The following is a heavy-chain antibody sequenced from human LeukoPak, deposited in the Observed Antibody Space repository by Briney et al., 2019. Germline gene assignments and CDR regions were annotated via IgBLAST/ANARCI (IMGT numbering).Heavy chain of an antibody. CDR3: ASWALTPLYGSSDY. D-gene: IGHD2-8*01. V-gene: IGHV3-30*04. CDR2: ISYDGSNK. J-gene: IGHJ4*02. CDR1: GFTFSSYA. Sequence: GRSLRHSCAASGFTFSSYAMHWVRQAPGKGLEWVAVISYDGSNKYYADSVKGRFTISRDNSKNTLYLQMNSLRAEDTAVYYCASWALTPLYGSSDYWGQGTLVTVSS.